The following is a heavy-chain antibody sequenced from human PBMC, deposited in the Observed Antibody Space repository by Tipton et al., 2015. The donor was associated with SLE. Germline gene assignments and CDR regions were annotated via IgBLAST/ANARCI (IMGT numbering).Heavy chain of an antibody. CDR1: GFTFSSYT. CDR2: ISDGGNYL. Sequence: SLRLSCAASGFTFSSYTMNWVRQAPGKGLEWVSSISDGGNYLSYADSVAGRFTISRDNAKNSLYLQMNSLSAEDTAVYYCAREYQGNFYVNGAFDIWGQGTMVTVSS. J-gene: IGHJ3*02. V-gene: IGHV3-21*06. CDR3: AREYQGNFYVNGAFDI. D-gene: IGHD3-10*01.